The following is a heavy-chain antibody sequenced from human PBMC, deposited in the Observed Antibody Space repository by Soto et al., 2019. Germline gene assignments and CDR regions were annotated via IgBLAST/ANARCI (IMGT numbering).Heavy chain of an antibody. J-gene: IGHJ4*02. V-gene: IGHV2-5*02. CDR2: IYWDDDK. CDR3: ARYYYLNSPESGHYYFDY. D-gene: IGHD5-12*01. Sequence: SGPTLVNPTQTLTLTCTFSGFSLSTSRVGVGWIRQPPGKALEWLALIYWDDDKRYSPSLKSRLTITKDTSKNQAVLTMTNMDPVDTVTYYCARYYYLNSPESGHYYFDYWGQGTLVTVSS. CDR1: GFSLSTSRVG.